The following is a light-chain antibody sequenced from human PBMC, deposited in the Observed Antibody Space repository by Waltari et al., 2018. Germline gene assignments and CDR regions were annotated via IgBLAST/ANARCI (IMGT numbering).Light chain of an antibody. CDR3: QSLDRSGTVI. CDR2: KDK. V-gene: IGLV3-25*03. Sequence: SYELTQPPSVSVSPGQTARITCSGDELPRQNAYWYQQKSRQAPVLVMYKDKERPTGIPERVSGSRSGATVSLTISGVLAEDEADYYCQSLDRSGTVIFGGGTTLTVL. J-gene: IGLJ2*01. CDR1: ELPRQN.